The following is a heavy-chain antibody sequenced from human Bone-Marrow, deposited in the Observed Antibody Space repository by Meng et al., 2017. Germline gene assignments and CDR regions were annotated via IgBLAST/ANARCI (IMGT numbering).Heavy chain of an antibody. J-gene: IGHJ4*02. CDR1: GGSFSGYY. V-gene: IGHV4-34*01. Sequence: QVQLQQWGAGLLKPSETLSLTCAVYGGSFSGYYWSWIRQPPGKGLEWIGYIYSRGSTYYSPSLKSRVTISPDTSKNHFSLKLSSVTAADTAVYYCARVGYCSGGSCYFRYFDYWGPGTLVTVSS. CDR2: IYSRGST. D-gene: IGHD2-15*01. CDR3: ARVGYCSGGSCYFRYFDY.